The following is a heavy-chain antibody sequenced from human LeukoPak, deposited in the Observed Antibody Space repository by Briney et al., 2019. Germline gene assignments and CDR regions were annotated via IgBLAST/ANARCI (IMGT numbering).Heavy chain of an antibody. CDR2: IYASGST. J-gene: IGHJ1*01. V-gene: IGHV4-61*02. CDR3: ARAPGLPREPKYFPH. Sequence: SETLSLTCTVSGDSISSGSYYWSWIRQPAGKGLEWIGRIYASGSTNYNPSLKSRVTISVDTSKNQFSLKLSSVTAADTALYYCARAPGLPREPKYFPHWGQGTLVTVSS. D-gene: IGHD5-18*01. CDR1: GDSISSGSYY.